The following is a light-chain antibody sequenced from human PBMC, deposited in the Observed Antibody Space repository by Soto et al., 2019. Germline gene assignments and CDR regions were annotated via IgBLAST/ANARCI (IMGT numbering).Light chain of an antibody. CDR3: FSYRSSSARYV. V-gene: IGLV2-14*03. CDR1: SNDVGGYNY. J-gene: IGLJ1*01. CDR2: DVS. Sequence: QSALTQPASVSGSPGQSITISCTGTSNDVGGYNYVSWYQQHPGKAPKFIIYDVSNRPSGVSNRFSGSKSGNTASLTISGLQAEDEADYYCFSYRSSSARYVFGTGTKVTVL.